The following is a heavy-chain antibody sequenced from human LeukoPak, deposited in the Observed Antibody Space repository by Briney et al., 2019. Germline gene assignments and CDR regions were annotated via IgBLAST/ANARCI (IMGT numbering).Heavy chain of an antibody. Sequence: GGSLTLSCAASGFTFDDYDMTWVRQAPGKGLEWVSGINWNGGSTDYADSVKGRFTISRDNAKNPLYLQMNSLRAEDTALYHCARGRRESGVPKGAFDIWGQGTMVTVSS. V-gene: IGHV3-20*01. D-gene: IGHD3-10*01. CDR1: GFTFDDYD. CDR2: INWNGGST. J-gene: IGHJ3*02. CDR3: ARGRRESGVPKGAFDI.